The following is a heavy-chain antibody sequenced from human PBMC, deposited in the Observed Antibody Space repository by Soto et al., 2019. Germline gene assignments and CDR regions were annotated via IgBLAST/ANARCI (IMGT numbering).Heavy chain of an antibody. Sequence: GGSLRLSCAASGFTFSSYAMSWVRQAPGKGLEWVSAISGSGGSTYYADSVKGRFTISRDNSKNTLYLQMNSLRAEDTAVYYCAKDKAGLRFAPNYYGMDVWGQGTTVTVSS. CDR3: AKDKAGLRFAPNYYGMDV. V-gene: IGHV3-23*01. CDR1: GFTFSSYA. D-gene: IGHD3-16*01. J-gene: IGHJ6*02. CDR2: ISGSGGST.